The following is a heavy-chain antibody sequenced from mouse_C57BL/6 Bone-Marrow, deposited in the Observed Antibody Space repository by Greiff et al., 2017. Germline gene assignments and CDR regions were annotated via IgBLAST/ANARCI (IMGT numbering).Heavy chain of an antibody. Sequence: VQLKESGAELVRPGASVKLSCTASGFNIKDDYMHWVKQRPEQGLEWIGWIDPENGDTEYASKFQGKATITADTSSHTAYLQLSSLTSEDTAVYYCTTGYVDVWGTGTTVTVSS. CDR1: GFNIKDDY. CDR3: TTGYVDV. CDR2: IDPENGDT. V-gene: IGHV14-4*01. J-gene: IGHJ1*03.